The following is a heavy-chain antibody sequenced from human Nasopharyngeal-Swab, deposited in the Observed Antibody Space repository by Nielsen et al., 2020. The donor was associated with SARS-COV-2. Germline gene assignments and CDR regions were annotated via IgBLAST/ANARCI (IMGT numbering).Heavy chain of an antibody. CDR1: GFTFSTYA. Sequence: GESLKISCAASGFTFSTYAMPWVRQTPGRGLEWVSTISVSGDYTYYADSAKGRFSISRDNSKSTLYLQMNSLRAEDTAVYYCAKHAAYTNSWHHFDYRGQGTLVTVSS. J-gene: IGHJ4*02. CDR3: AKHAAYTNSWHHFDY. D-gene: IGHD6-13*01. V-gene: IGHV3-23*01. CDR2: ISVSGDYT.